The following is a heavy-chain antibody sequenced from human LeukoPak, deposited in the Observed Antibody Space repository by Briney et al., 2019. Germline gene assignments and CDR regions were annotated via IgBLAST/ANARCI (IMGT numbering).Heavy chain of an antibody. J-gene: IGHJ4*02. V-gene: IGHV3-21*01. Sequence: GGALRLSCAASGFTLSRYSKKWVRPAPGKGVGWGSSLYSSSSYIYYADSVKGQFTISRDNAKNSLYLQMNSLRAEDTAVYYCARDPALVAATPYYFDYWGQGTLVTVSS. CDR3: ARDPALVAATPYYFDY. D-gene: IGHD2-15*01. CDR1: GFTLSRYS. CDR2: LYSSSSYI.